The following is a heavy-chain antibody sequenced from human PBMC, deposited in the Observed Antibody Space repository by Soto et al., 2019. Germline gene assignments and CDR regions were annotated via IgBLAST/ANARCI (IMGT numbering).Heavy chain of an antibody. Sequence: EVQLLESGGGLVQPGGSLRLSCAASGFTFSSYAMSWVREAPGKGLEWDSAISGSGGSTYYADSVKGRFTISRDNSKNTLYLQMNSLRAEDTAVYYCAKGRGYCMSTSCYVGSDYWGQGTLVTVSS. D-gene: IGHD2-2*01. CDR2: ISGSGGST. J-gene: IGHJ4*02. CDR3: AKGRGYCMSTSCYVGSDY. CDR1: GFTFSSYA. V-gene: IGHV3-23*01.